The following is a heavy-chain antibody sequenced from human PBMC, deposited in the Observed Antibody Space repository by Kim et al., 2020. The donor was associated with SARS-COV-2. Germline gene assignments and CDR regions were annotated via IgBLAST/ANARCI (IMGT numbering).Heavy chain of an antibody. V-gene: IGHV3-74*01. Sequence: SYADAVIGGLTISRDNAKDTLYLQMNSLGGEDTAVYYCAVTMVRGVTLPDVWGQGTTVTVSS. D-gene: IGHD3-10*01. J-gene: IGHJ6*02. CDR3: AVTMVRGVTLPDV.